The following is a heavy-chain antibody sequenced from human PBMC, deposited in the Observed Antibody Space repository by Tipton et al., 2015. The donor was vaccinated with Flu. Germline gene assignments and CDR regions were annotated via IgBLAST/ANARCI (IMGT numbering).Heavy chain of an antibody. Sequence: AASGFTFSSYSMNWVRQAPGKGLEWVSSISSSSNYIYYADSVKGRFTISRDNAKNSLYLQMNSLRAEDTAVYYCARGGGWAPDSSSWYLIFDYWGQGTLVTVSS. V-gene: IGHV3-21*01. CDR1: GFTFSSYS. CDR3: ARGGGWAPDSSSWYLIFDY. D-gene: IGHD6-13*01. CDR2: ISSSSNYI. J-gene: IGHJ4*02.